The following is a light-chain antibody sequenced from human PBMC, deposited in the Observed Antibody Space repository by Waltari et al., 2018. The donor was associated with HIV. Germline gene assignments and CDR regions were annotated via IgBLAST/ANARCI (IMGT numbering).Light chain of an antibody. CDR2: KAS. Sequence: DIQMTQSPSTLSASVGDRVTITCRASQSISSWLAWYQQKPGKAPNLLIYKASSLESGVPARFSGSGSETEFTLTISSLQAHDFATYYCQQYYLYPITFGHGTRQEIK. CDR1: QSISSW. CDR3: QQYYLYPIT. J-gene: IGKJ5*01. V-gene: IGKV1-5*03.